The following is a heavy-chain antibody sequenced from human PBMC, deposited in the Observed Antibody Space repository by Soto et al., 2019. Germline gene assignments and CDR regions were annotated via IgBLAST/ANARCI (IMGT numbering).Heavy chain of an antibody. Sequence: QVQLVESGGGVVQPGRSLRLSCAASGFTFSSYGMHWVRQAPGKGLERVAVISYDGSNKYYADSVKGRFTISRDNSPTTLYLQMNSMRAEITAVYYRAKARSIAAAGTYEEFRYGGQGTMVIVSS. D-gene: IGHD6-13*01. CDR3: AKARSIAAAGTYEEFRY. CDR1: GFTFSSYG. J-gene: IGHJ4*02. CDR2: ISYDGSNK. V-gene: IGHV3-30*18.